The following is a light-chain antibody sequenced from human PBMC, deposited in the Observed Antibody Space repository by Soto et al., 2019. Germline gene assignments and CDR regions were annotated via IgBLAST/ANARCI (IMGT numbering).Light chain of an antibody. J-gene: IGKJ2*01. CDR3: QSYNDWPFA. V-gene: IGKV3-15*01. CDR2: GVS. Sequence: ELVLTQSPATLSVSPGDIVTLSCRASESLSYFLAWYQHKPGQSPRLLIYGVSTRVAGVPSRFSGGGSATDFNLPIRSLQSEDFAVYYCQSYNDWPFAFGQGTKLEI. CDR1: ESLSYF.